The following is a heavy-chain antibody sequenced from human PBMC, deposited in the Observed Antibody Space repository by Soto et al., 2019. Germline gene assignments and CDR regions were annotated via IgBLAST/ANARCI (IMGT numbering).Heavy chain of an antibody. V-gene: IGHV1-46*01. CDR1: GYAFTSYY. J-gene: IGHJ5*02. D-gene: IGHD3-22*01. CDR3: ARDNGSSGYPSNWFDP. CDR2: INPSGGST. Sequence: ASVKVSCKASGYAFTSYYMHWVRQAPGQGLEWMGIINPSGGSTSYAQKFQGGVTMTRDTSTSTVYMELSSLGSEDTAVYYCARDNGSSGYPSNWFDPWGQGTLVTVSS.